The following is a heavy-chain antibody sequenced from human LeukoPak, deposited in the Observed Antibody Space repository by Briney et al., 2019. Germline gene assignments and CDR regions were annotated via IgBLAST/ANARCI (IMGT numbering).Heavy chain of an antibody. J-gene: IGHJ1*01. V-gene: IGHV3-74*01. D-gene: IGHD4-23*01. CDR1: GFTFSTYW. Sequence: PGGCMRLSCAASGFTFSTYWMHWVRQAPGKGLVWVARIKGDGSSTIYADSVKGRFTIARDNAKNTLYLQMNSLRAEDTAVYYCYGANAEHWGQGTLVCVSS. CDR3: YGANAEH. CDR2: IKGDGSST.